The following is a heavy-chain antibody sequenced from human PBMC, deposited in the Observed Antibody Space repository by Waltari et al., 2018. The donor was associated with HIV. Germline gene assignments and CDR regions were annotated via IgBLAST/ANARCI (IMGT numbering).Heavy chain of an antibody. CDR2: INPNSGGT. J-gene: IGHJ6*02. Sequence: QVQLVQSGAEVKKPGASVKVSCKASGYTFTGYYMPWVRQAPGQGLEWMGWINPNSGGTNYAQKFQGRVTMTRDTSISTAYMELSRLRSDDTAVYYCAREEVSVVGPIGMDVWGQGTTVTVSS. CDR3: AREEVSVVGPIGMDV. CDR1: GYTFTGYY. V-gene: IGHV1-2*02. D-gene: IGHD1-26*01.